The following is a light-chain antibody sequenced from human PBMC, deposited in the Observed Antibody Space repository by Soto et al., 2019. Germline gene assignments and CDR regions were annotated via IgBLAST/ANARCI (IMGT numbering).Light chain of an antibody. Sequence: QSALTQPPSASGSPGQSVTLSCTGTSSDVGGYNYVSWYQQYPGKAPKLMIYEVNKRPSGVPDRFSGSKSGNTASLTVSGLQAEDEADYYCSSYAGSNNLVFGGGTKLTVL. CDR2: EVN. V-gene: IGLV2-8*01. CDR3: SSYAGSNNLV. CDR1: SSDVGGYNY. J-gene: IGLJ2*01.